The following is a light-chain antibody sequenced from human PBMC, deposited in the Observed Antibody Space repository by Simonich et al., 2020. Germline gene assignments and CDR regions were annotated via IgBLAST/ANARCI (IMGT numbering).Light chain of an antibody. CDR2: DFS. CDR3: SSYTSSSTLV. J-gene: IGLJ2*01. Sequence: QSALTQPASVSGSPGQSITISCTGTSGDVGGYNYVSWYQQHPGKAPKLMIYDFSKRPSGVSNRFSGSKSGNTASLTISGLQAEDEADYYCSSYTSSSTLVFGGGTKLTVL. V-gene: IGLV2-14*01. CDR1: SGDVGGYNY.